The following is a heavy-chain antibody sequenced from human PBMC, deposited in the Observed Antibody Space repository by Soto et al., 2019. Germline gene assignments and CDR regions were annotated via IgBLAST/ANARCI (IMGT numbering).Heavy chain of an antibody. D-gene: IGHD3-22*01. CDR1: GYTFANYA. Sequence: ASVKVSCKASGYTFANYAIHWVRQAPGQRLEWMGWINAGNGNPKYSQKFQDRVTISRDTSATTAYMGMSSLRSEDTAVYYCARGSYYYESSGYYPDYWG. CDR3: ARGSYYYESSGYYPDY. CDR2: INAGNGNP. V-gene: IGHV1-3*01. J-gene: IGHJ4*01.